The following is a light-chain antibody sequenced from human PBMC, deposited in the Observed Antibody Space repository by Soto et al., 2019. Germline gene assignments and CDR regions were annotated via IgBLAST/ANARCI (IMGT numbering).Light chain of an antibody. J-gene: IGKJ1*01. CDR2: TAS. CDR1: QSVSTW. Sequence: DIQMTQSPSTLSASVGDRVIIACRASQSVSTWLAWYQQKPGKAPKLLIYTASDLESGVPSRFSGSGFGTEFSLTISSLQPDDFGSYYCQHMRTFGQGTKVDIK. V-gene: IGKV1-5*03. CDR3: QHMRT.